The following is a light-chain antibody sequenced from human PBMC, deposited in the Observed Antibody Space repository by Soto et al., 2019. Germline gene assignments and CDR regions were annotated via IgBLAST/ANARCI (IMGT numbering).Light chain of an antibody. V-gene: IGLV2-14*01. J-gene: IGLJ2*01. CDR2: EVR. CDR3: SSYTSKSSLI. CDR1: MRDVGAYNL. Sequence: QSALTQPASVSGSPGPSITISCAGTMRDVGAYNLVSWYQQHPGRAPQLIIYEVRHRPSGLSFRFSGSKSGNTASLTISGLQAEDEADYYCSSYTSKSSLIFGGGTKLTVL.